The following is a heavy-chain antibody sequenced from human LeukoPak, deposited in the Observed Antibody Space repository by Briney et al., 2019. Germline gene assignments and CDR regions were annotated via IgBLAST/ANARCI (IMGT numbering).Heavy chain of an antibody. D-gene: IGHD2-21*01. V-gene: IGHV4-39*01. CDR3: ERHAIMIAIDTYNWLDP. CDR2: IFYSGTT. J-gene: IGHJ5*02. Sequence: SEALSLTCTVSGGAISTSTYFWGWVRQPPGKGLEWIGSIFYSGTTYYNPSLKSRVTISVDTSKNQFSLKLYSVTAADTAVYYCERHAIMIAIDTYNWLDPWGQGTLVTVSS. CDR1: GGAISTSTYF.